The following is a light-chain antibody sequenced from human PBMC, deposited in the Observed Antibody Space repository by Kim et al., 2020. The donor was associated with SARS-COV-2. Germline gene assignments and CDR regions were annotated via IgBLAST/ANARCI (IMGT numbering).Light chain of an antibody. V-gene: IGKV1-5*03. CDR2: LAS. CDR3: QHYSRFPYT. CDR1: ENIGSW. J-gene: IGKJ2*01. Sequence: SVSVGDRVTIACRASENIGSWLAWYQQKPGRAPSLLIYLASTLESGVPSRFSGTGYGTEFSLSITSLQPDDFATYYCQHYSRFPYTFGQGTKLEI.